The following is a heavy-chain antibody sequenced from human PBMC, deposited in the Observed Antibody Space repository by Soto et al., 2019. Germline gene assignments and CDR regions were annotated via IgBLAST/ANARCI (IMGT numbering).Heavy chain of an antibody. V-gene: IGHV3-66*01. J-gene: IGHJ4*02. D-gene: IGHD1-1*01. CDR1: GFTFSSYW. Sequence: PGGSLRLSCAASGFTFSSYWMSWVRQAPGKGLEWVSVIYSGGSTYYADSVKGRFTISRDNSKNTLYLQMNSLRAEDTAVYYCARDRPYGTAADYWGQGTLVTVSS. CDR2: IYSGGST. CDR3: ARDRPYGTAADY.